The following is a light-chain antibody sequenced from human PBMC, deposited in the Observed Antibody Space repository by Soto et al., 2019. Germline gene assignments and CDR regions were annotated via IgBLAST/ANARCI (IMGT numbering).Light chain of an antibody. Sequence: EVVLTQSPGTLSLSPGERVTLSCRASQSVASSYLAWYQQKPGRAPRLLFYSASSRATGIPDRFSGSGSGTDFTLTISRLEPEDFAVYYCQQYYSTPPWSLGQGTKVEIK. CDR3: QQYYSTPPWS. CDR1: QSVASSY. CDR2: SAS. J-gene: IGKJ1*01. V-gene: IGKV3-20*01.